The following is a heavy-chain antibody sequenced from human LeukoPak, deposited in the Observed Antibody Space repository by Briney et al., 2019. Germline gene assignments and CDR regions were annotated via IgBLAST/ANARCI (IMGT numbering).Heavy chain of an antibody. D-gene: IGHD3-16*01. V-gene: IGHV4-59*08. J-gene: IGHJ4*02. CDR2: IYYSGST. CDR3: ARVDPVYAVDY. CDR1: GGSISSYY. Sequence: SETLSLTCTVSGGSISSYYWSWIRQPPGKGLEWIGYIYYSGSTNYNPSLKSRVTISVDTSKNQFSLKLSSVTAADTAVYYCARVDPVYAVDYWGQGTLVTVSS.